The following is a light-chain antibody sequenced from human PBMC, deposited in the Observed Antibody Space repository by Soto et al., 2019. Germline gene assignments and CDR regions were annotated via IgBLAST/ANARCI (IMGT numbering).Light chain of an antibody. CDR3: QHYKCYGT. Sequence: DIQISQSLSTLSAYVGDRVPIPCRAIQSISSLLSXYQQKTXKATXXXFYXASSFESGVPSMFSGSGSGTEFTLTISCLQPDYLETYYCQHYKCYGTFGQGTKVDIK. CDR2: XAS. J-gene: IGKJ1*01. CDR1: QSISSL. V-gene: IGKV1-5*03.